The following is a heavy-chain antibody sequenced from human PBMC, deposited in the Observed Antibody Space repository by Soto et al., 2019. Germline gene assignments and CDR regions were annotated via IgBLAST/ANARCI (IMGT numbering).Heavy chain of an antibody. CDR2: IWYDGSNK. J-gene: IGHJ2*01. CDR1: GFTFSSYG. D-gene: IGHD3-22*01. V-gene: IGHV3-33*01. Sequence: QVQLVESGGGVVQPGRSLRLSCAASGFTFSSYGMHWVRQAPGKGLEWVAVIWYDGSNKYYADSVKGRFTISRDNSKNTLHLQMNSLRDEDTAEYYCARDQADSGGYYYARLWYFDLWGRGTLVTLSS. CDR3: ARDQADSGGYYYARLWYFDL.